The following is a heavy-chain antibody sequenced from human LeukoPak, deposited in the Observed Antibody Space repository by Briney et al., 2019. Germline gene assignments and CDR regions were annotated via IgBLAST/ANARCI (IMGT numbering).Heavy chain of an antibody. D-gene: IGHD3-3*01. Sequence: ASVKVSCKASGYTFTGYYMHWVRQAPGQGLEWMGIINPSGGSASYAQKFQGRVTMTRDTSTSTVYMELSSLRSEDTAVYYCARDFWSGYYSSHYFDYWGQGTLVTVSS. J-gene: IGHJ4*02. V-gene: IGHV1-46*01. CDR3: ARDFWSGYYSSHYFDY. CDR1: GYTFTGYY. CDR2: INPSGGSA.